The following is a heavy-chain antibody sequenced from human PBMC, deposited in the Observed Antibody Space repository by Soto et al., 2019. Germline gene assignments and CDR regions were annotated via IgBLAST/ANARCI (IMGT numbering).Heavy chain of an antibody. CDR3: AKNQGVELVPLATVDWFDP. J-gene: IGHJ5*02. D-gene: IGHD1-26*01. CDR1: GFTFSTYA. Sequence: HPGGSLRLSCAASGFTFSTYAMSWVRQAPGKGLEWVSAISGSGDSTYSADSVRGRFTISRDNSKSTVYLELNNLSAEDTAVYHCAKNQGVELVPLATVDWFDPWGQGSVVTVSS. V-gene: IGHV3-23*01. CDR2: ISGSGDST.